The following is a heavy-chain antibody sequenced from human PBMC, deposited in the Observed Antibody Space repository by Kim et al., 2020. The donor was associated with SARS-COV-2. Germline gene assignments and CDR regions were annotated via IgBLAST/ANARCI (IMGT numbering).Heavy chain of an antibody. J-gene: IGHJ4*02. V-gene: IGHV4-61*01. CDR2: IYYSGST. CDR3: ARAPALGYYDSSFGFDY. D-gene: IGHD3-22*01. Sequence: SETLSLTCTVSGGSVSSGSYYWSWIRQPPGKGLEWIGYIYYSGSTNYNPSLKSRVTISVDTSKNQFSLKLSSVTAADTAVYYCARAPALGYYDSSFGFDYWGQGTLVTVSS. CDR1: GGSVSSGSYY.